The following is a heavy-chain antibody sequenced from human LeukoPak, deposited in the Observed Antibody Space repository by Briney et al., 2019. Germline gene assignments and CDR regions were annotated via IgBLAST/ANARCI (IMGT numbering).Heavy chain of an antibody. Sequence: GGSLRLSCAASGFTFSSYEMNWVRQAPGKGLEWVSSISSSSSYIYYADSVKGRFTISRDNAKNSLYLQMNSLRAEDTAVYYCARGFSRPQEGYMDVWGKGTTVTVSS. D-gene: IGHD2-2*01. CDR1: GFTFSSYE. J-gene: IGHJ6*03. V-gene: IGHV3-21*01. CDR2: ISSSSSYI. CDR3: ARGFSRPQEGYMDV.